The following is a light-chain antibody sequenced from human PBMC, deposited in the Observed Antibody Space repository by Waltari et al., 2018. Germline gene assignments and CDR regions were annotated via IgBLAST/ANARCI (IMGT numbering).Light chain of an antibody. CDR2: WAS. Sequence: DIVMTQSPDSLAVSLGERATINCKSSQSVLYSSNNKNYLAWYQQRPGQPPKLLIYWASTRESGVPDRFSGSGSGTDFTLTISGLLAEDVAVYYCQQYYAIPRTFGQGTKVEIK. J-gene: IGKJ1*01. CDR1: QSVLYSSNNKNY. CDR3: QQYYAIPRT. V-gene: IGKV4-1*01.